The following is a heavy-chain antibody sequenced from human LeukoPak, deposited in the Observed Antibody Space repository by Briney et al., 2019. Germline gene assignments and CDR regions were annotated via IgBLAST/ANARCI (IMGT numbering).Heavy chain of an antibody. V-gene: IGHV3-21*01. CDR2: ITSSSTYI. Sequence: GGSLRLSCAASGFTVSSTYMSWVRQAPGKGLEWVSSITSSSTYIYYADSVKGRFTISRDNAKNSLYLQMNRLRAEDTAVYYCARVECSSTGCYFDYWGQGTLVTVSS. J-gene: IGHJ4*02. D-gene: IGHD2-2*01. CDR3: ARVECSSTGCYFDY. CDR1: GFTVSSTY.